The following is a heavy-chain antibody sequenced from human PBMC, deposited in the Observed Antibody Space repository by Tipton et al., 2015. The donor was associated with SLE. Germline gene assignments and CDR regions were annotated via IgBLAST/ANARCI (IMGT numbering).Heavy chain of an antibody. J-gene: IGHJ4*02. CDR2: IWSDGSKK. V-gene: IGHV3-33*01. CDR3: ARAMAGTGFDY. Sequence: SGFTFSSYGMHWVRQAPGKGLEWVAVIWSDGSKKYYADSVKGRITISRDNSKNTLYLQMNSLRAEDTAAYYCARAMAGTGFDYWGQGTLVTVSS. CDR1: GFTFSSYG. D-gene: IGHD1-14*01.